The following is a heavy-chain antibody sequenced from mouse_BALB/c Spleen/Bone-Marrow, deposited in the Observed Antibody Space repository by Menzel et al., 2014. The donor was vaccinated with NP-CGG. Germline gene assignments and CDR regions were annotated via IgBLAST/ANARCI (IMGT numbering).Heavy chain of an antibody. V-gene: IGHV3-8*02. D-gene: IGHD2-3*01. CDR3: ATYDGYCFDY. CDR2: ISYSGNT. CDR1: GDSITSGY. J-gene: IGHJ2*01. Sequence: EVKLMESGPSLVKPSQTLSLTCSVTGDSITSGYWNWVRKFPGNKLEYMGYISYSGNTYYNPSLKSRISITRDTSKNQYYLQLNSVTTENTATYYCATYDGYCFDYWGQGTTLTVSS.